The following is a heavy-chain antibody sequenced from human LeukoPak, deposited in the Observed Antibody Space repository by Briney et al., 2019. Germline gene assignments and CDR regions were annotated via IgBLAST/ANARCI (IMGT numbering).Heavy chain of an antibody. V-gene: IGHV3-21*01. CDR2: ISSSSSYI. D-gene: IGHD5-24*01. CDR1: GFTFSSYS. CDR3: ARDRYGYNYFDY. J-gene: IGHJ4*02. Sequence: GGSLRLSCAASGFTFSSYSMHWVRQAPGKGLEWVSSISSSSSYIYYADSVKGRFTISRDNAKNSLYLQMNSLRAEDTAVYYCARDRYGYNYFDYWGQGTLVTVSS.